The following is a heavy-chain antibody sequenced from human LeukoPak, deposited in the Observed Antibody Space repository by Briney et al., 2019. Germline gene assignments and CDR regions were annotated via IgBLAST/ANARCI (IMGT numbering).Heavy chain of an antibody. CDR2: IYYSGST. D-gene: IGHD2-2*02. CDR1: GGSISSYY. J-gene: IGHJ4*02. V-gene: IGHV4-59*08. CDR3: ARRYTASPGERFDY. Sequence: PSETLSLTCTVSGGSISSYYWSWIRQPPGKGLEWIGYIYYSGSTNYNPSLKSRVTISVDTSKNQFSLKLSSVTAADTAVYYCARRYTASPGERFDYWGQGTLVTVSS.